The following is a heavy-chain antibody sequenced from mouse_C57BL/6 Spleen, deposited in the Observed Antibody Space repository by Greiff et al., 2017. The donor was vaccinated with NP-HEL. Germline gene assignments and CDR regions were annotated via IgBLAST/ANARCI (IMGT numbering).Heavy chain of an antibody. CDR3: ARGGGSGHLDY. Sequence: VQLQQSGAELARPGASVKLSCKASGYTFTSYGISWVKQRTGQGLEWIGEIYPRSGNTYYNEKFKGKATLTADKSSSTAYMELRSLTSEDSAVYFCARGGGSGHLDYWGQGTTLTVSS. D-gene: IGHD3-2*02. CDR2: IYPRSGNT. J-gene: IGHJ2*01. V-gene: IGHV1-81*01. CDR1: GYTFTSYG.